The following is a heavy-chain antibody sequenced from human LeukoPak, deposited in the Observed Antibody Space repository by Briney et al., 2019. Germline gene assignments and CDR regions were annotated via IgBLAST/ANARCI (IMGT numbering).Heavy chain of an antibody. J-gene: IGHJ3*02. D-gene: IGHD3-9*01. Sequence: ASVKVSCKASGYTFTSYGISWVRQAPGQGLEWMGWIGAYNGNTNYAQKLQGRVTMTTDTSTSTAYMELRSLRSDDTAVYYCARGLENPLRYFDWLPSARKDAFDIWGQGTMVTVSS. CDR2: IGAYNGNT. V-gene: IGHV1-18*01. CDR3: ARGLENPLRYFDWLPSARKDAFDI. CDR1: GYTFTSYG.